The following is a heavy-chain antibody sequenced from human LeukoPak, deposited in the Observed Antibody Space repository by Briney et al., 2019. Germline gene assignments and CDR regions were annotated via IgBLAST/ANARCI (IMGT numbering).Heavy chain of an antibody. Sequence: GGSLRLSCAASGFSFSNYAMSWVRQAPGVGLEWVSAISGSGGPTYYADSVKGRFTISSDNSKNTLYLQMDSLRAEDTAVYYCAKVAVAGTLDYWGQGTLVTVSS. D-gene: IGHD6-19*01. CDR2: ISGSGGPT. V-gene: IGHV3-23*01. CDR3: AKVAVAGTLDY. J-gene: IGHJ4*02. CDR1: GFSFSNYA.